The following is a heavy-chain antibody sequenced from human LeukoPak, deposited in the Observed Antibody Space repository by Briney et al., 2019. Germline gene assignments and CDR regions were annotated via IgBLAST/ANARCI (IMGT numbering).Heavy chain of an antibody. V-gene: IGHV1-18*01. D-gene: IGHD3-3*01. J-gene: IGHJ6*03. CDR3: AREEILWSGYSGYYYYYMDV. CDR1: GYTFTSYG. CDR2: ISAYNGNT. Sequence: GASVKVSCKASGYTFTSYGISWVRQAPGQGLEWMGWISAYNGNTNYAQKLQGRVTMTTDTSTSTAYMELRSLRSDDTAVYYCAREEILWSGYSGYYYYYMDVWGKGTTVTVSS.